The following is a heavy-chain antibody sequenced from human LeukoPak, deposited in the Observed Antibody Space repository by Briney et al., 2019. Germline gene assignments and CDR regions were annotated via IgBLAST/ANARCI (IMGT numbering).Heavy chain of an antibody. CDR2: ISSGTSFI. CDR3: ARGGDDPAEVALEVAATSFDV. V-gene: IGHV3-21*06. D-gene: IGHD2-15*01. CDR1: GFTFSNAW. Sequence: PGGSLRLSCAASGFTFSNAWMSWVRQAPGKGLQWVASISSGTSFIHYADSIRGRFTVSRDNSENSLFLQMNSLTAEDTGLYYCARGGDDPAEVALEVAATSFDVWGQGTLVTVSS. J-gene: IGHJ4*02.